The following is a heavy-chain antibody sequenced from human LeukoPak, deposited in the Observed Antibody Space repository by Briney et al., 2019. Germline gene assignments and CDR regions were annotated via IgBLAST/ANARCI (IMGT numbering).Heavy chain of an antibody. J-gene: IGHJ4*02. CDR2: IYYSGST. CDR1: GGSISSYY. CDR3: ARHMGLGYSYGYPYFDY. Sequence: PSETLSLTCTVSGGSISSYYWSWVRQPPGKGLEWIGYIYYSGSTKYNPSLKSRVTISVDTSKNQFSLKLSSVTAADTAVYYCARHMGLGYSYGYPYFDYWGQGTLVTVSS. V-gene: IGHV4-59*08. D-gene: IGHD5-18*01.